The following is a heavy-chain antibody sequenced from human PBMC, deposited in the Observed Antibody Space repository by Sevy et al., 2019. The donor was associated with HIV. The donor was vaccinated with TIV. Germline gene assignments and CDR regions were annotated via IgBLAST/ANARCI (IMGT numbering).Heavy chain of an antibody. D-gene: IGHD2-8*01. CDR2: FSFGCGRI. CDR3: AREGCTQPHDY. Sequence: GGSLRLSCAASGFTFAKYSMSRVRQAPGKGLEWVSTFSFGCGRINYADSVKGRFTISRDDSKNTLFLQMNNLRAEDTATYFCAREGCTQPHDYWGQGTLVTVSS. J-gene: IGHJ4*02. V-gene: IGHV3-23*01. CDR1: GFTFAKYS.